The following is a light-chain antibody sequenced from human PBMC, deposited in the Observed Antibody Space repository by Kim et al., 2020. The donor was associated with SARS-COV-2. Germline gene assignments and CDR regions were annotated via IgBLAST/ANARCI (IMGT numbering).Light chain of an antibody. CDR2: GAS. CDR3: QQWNDSPPLT. V-gene: IGKV3-20*01. J-gene: IGKJ4*01. Sequence: SPGDGGTRTGRASQGISSRFLAWDQQKPGQSPRLLIDGASNKTTGNPDRFSGGWSGTDFTLTNSRLGPEDFAVYYCQQWNDSPPLTFGGGSKVEI. CDR1: QGISSRF.